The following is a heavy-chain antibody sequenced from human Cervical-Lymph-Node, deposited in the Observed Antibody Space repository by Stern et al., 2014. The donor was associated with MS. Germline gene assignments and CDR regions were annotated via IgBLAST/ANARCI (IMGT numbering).Heavy chain of an antibody. CDR1: GGSISGNY. V-gene: IGHV4-59*01. D-gene: IGHD6-6*01. Sequence: QVQLQESGPGLVKPSETLSLTCIISGGSISGNYWSWLRQPPGKGLEWIGYIYSSGSTNYNPSLKSRVTISVDTYKNQFSLKLSSVIAADTAIYYCARVGSSIASRRVGHWFDPWGQGTLVTVSS. J-gene: IGHJ5*02. CDR2: IYSSGST. CDR3: ARVGSSIASRRVGHWFDP.